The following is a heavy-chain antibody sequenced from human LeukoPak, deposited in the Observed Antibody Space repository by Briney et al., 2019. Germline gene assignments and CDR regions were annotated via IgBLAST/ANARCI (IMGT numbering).Heavy chain of an antibody. D-gene: IGHD2-21*02. CDR3: ARGVAYCGGDCSNNY. CDR2: INPNSGGT. V-gene: IGHV1-2*02. J-gene: IGHJ4*02. CDR1: GYTLTGYY. Sequence: GASVKVSCKASGYTLTGYYMHWVRQAPGQGLEWMGWINPNSGGTNYAQKFQGRVTMTRDTSISTAYMELSRLRSDDTAVYYCARGVAYCGGDCSNNYWGQGTLVTVSS.